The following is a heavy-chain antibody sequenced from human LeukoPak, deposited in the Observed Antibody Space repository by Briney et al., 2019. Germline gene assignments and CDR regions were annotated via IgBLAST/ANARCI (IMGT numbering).Heavy chain of an antibody. D-gene: IGHD1-26*01. J-gene: IGHJ4*02. CDR3: ARTPIATIPPLYYFDY. CDR1: GYTFTGYY. CDR2: INPNSGGT. Sequence: GASVKVCCKASGYTFTGYYMHWVRQAPGQGLEWMGWINPNSGGTNYAKKFQGSVTMTRDTSISTAYMELSRLRSDDTAVYYCARTPIATIPPLYYFDYWGQGTLVTVSS. V-gene: IGHV1-2*02.